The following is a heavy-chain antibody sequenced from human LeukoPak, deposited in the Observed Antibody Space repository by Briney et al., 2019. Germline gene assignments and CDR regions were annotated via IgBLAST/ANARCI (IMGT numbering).Heavy chain of an antibody. CDR1: GLSFSSYA. J-gene: IGHJ4*02. D-gene: IGHD6-19*01. CDR2: IRHDGSDK. Sequence: GGSLRLSCAVSGLSFSSYAIHWVRQAPGKGLDWVAFIRHDGSDKYYADSVKGRFTISRDNSKNTIYLQMNSLRAEDTALYYCAKDSSAWACDYWGQGTLVTVSS. CDR3: AKDSSAWACDY. V-gene: IGHV3-30*02.